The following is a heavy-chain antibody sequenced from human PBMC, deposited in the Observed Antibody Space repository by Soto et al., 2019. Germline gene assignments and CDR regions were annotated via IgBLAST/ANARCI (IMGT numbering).Heavy chain of an antibody. CDR3: ARGRYGDY. V-gene: IGHV1-18*01. Sequence: QVHLVQSGAEVKKPGASVKVSCKASGYTFTSYGITWVRQAPGQGLEWMGWIRAQNGNTDYAQKLQGRVIVTRDTSTRTAYMGLRGLRSDDTAVYDWARGRYGDYWGQGALVTVSS. CDR1: GYTFTSYG. CDR2: IRAQNGNT. J-gene: IGHJ4*02. D-gene: IGHD1-1*01.